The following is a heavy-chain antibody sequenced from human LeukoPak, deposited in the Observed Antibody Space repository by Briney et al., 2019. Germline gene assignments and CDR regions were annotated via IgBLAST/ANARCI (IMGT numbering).Heavy chain of an antibody. Sequence: SETLSLTCAVYGGSFSGYYWSWIRQPPGKGLEWIGEINHSGSTNYNPSLKSRVTISVDTSKNQFSLKLSSVTAADTAVYYCASLLVPGRFDPWGQGTLVTVSS. CDR1: GGSFSGYY. D-gene: IGHD2-2*01. V-gene: IGHV4-34*01. J-gene: IGHJ5*02. CDR3: ASLLVPGRFDP. CDR2: INHSGST.